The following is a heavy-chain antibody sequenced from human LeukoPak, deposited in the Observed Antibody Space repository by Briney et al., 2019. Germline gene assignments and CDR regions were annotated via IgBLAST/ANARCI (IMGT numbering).Heavy chain of an antibody. V-gene: IGHV3-48*03. CDR3: AKDLSHPRGGFLEWLGYFDY. D-gene: IGHD3-3*01. CDR2: ISSSGSTI. CDR1: GFTSSSYE. Sequence: GGSLRLSCAASGFTSSSYEMNWVRHAPGKGLEWVSYISSSGSTIYYADSVKGRFTISRDNAKNSLYLQMNSLRAEDTAVYYCAKDLSHPRGGFLEWLGYFDYWGQGTLVTVSS. J-gene: IGHJ4*02.